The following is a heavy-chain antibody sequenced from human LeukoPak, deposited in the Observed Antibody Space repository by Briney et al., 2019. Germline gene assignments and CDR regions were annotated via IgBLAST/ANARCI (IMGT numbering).Heavy chain of an antibody. J-gene: IGHJ4*02. CDR2: INPSGGST. CDR3: AIHAGGGNVPRLDY. D-gene: IGHD4-23*01. Sequence: ASVKVSCKASGYTFTSYYIHWVRPAPGQGLEWMGIINPSGGSTSYAQKFQGRVTMTRDTSTSTVYMELSSLRSEDTALYYCAIHAGGGNVPRLDYWGQGTLVTVSS. V-gene: IGHV1-46*01. CDR1: GYTFTSYY.